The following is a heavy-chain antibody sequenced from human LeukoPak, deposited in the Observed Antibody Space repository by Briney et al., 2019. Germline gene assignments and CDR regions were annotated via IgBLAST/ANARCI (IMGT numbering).Heavy chain of an antibody. V-gene: IGHV4-31*03. CDR1: GGSISSGGYY. CDR3: ARTADTQWLVPRWFDP. D-gene: IGHD6-19*01. CDR2: IYYSGST. Sequence: SQTLSLTCTVSGGSISSGGYYWSWIRQHPGKGLEWIGYIYYSGSTYYNPSLKSRVTISVNTPKNQFSLKLSSVTAADTAVYYCARTADTQWLVPRWFDPWGQGTLVTVSS. J-gene: IGHJ5*02.